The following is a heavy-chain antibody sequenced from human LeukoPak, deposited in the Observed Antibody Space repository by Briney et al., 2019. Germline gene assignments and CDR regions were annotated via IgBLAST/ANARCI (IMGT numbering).Heavy chain of an antibody. Sequence: PGGSLRLSCKASGYVFTSYRIGWVRQMPGKGLEWMGIIYPGDSDIRYSPSFQGQVTISADKSISTAYLQWSSLKASDTAMYYCASRDGYNFFDFWGQGTLVTVSS. V-gene: IGHV5-51*01. CDR3: ASRDGYNFFDF. D-gene: IGHD5-24*01. CDR2: IYPGDSDI. J-gene: IGHJ4*02. CDR1: GYVFTSYR.